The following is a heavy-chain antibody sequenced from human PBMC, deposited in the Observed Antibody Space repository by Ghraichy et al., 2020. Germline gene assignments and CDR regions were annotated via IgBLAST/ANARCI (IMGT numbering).Heavy chain of an antibody. CDR2: ISGDGGST. CDR1: GFTFDDYA. V-gene: IGHV3-43*02. J-gene: IGHJ3*02. D-gene: IGHD3-22*01. CDR3: AKTLPSGYLLDAFDI. Sequence: GGSLRLSCAASGFTFDDYAMHWVRQAPGKGLEWVSLISGDGGSTYYADSVKGRFTISRDNSKNSLYLQMNSLRTEDTALYYCAKTLPSGYLLDAFDIWGQGTMVTVSS.